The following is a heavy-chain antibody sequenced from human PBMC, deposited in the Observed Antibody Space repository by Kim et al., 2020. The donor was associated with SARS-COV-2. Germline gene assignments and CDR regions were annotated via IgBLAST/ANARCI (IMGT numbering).Heavy chain of an antibody. Sequence: GGSLRLSCAASGFTFDDYAMHWVRQAPGKGLEWVSGISWNSGSIGYADSVKGRFTISRDNAKNSLYLQMNSLRAEDTALYYCAKDLSVVEAVAGSHYYYGMDVWGQGTTVTVSS. CDR2: ISWNSGSI. CDR3: AKDLSVVEAVAGSHYYYGMDV. J-gene: IGHJ6*02. V-gene: IGHV3-9*01. D-gene: IGHD6-19*01. CDR1: GFTFDDYA.